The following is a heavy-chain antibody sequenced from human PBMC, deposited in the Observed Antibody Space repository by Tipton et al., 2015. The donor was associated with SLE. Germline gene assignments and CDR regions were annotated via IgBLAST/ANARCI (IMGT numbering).Heavy chain of an antibody. CDR3: ARGDYDYIWGSYRYEAFDI. V-gene: IGHV4-4*07. Sequence: TLSLTCTVSGGFISSYYWSWIRQPAGKGLEWIGRIYTSGSTNYNPSLKSRVTMSVDTSKNQFSLKLGSVTAADTAVYYCARGDYDYIWGSYRYEAFDIWGQGTMVTVSS. CDR2: IYTSGST. J-gene: IGHJ3*02. D-gene: IGHD3-16*02. CDR1: GGFISSYY.